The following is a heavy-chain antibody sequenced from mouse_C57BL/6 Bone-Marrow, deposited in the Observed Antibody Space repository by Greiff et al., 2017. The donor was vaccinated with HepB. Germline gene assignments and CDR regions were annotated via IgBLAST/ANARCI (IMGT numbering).Heavy chain of an antibody. D-gene: IGHD2-3*01. CDR3: ARWEDGYYFDY. CDR2: LSNLAYSI. CDR1: GFTFSDYG. Sequence: EVMLVESGGGLVQPGGSLKLSCAASGFTFSDYGMAWVRQAPRKGPEWVAFLSNLAYSIYYADTVTGRFTISRENAKNTLYLEMSSLRSEDTAMYYCARWEDGYYFDYWGQGTTLTVSS. J-gene: IGHJ2*01. V-gene: IGHV5-15*04.